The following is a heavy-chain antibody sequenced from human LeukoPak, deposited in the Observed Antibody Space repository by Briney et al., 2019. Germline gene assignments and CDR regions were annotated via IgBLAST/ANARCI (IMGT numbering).Heavy chain of an antibody. Sequence: GGSLRLSCAASGFTFTSFAMHWVRQAPGKGLEWVAVISYDGSNKYYADSVKGRFTISRDNSKNTLYLQMNSLRAEDTAVYYCATQTSGNYYYFAHWGQGTLVTVSS. CDR1: GFTFTSFA. D-gene: IGHD1-26*01. J-gene: IGHJ4*02. V-gene: IGHV3-30-3*01. CDR3: ATQTSGNYYYFAH. CDR2: ISYDGSNK.